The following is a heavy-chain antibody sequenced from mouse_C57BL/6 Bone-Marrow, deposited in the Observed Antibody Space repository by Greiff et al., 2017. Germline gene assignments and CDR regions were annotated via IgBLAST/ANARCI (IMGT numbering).Heavy chain of an antibody. CDR2: IRSGGSYT. V-gene: IGHV5-6*01. Sequence: EVHLVESGGDLVKPGGSLKLSCAASGFTFSSYGMSWVRQTPDKRLEWVATIRSGGSYTYYPDSVKGRFTISRDNAKNTLYLQMSSLKSEDTAMYYCARHGKELYYFDYWGQGTTLTVSS. CDR1: GFTFSSYG. CDR3: ARHGKELYYFDY. D-gene: IGHD2-1*01. J-gene: IGHJ2*01.